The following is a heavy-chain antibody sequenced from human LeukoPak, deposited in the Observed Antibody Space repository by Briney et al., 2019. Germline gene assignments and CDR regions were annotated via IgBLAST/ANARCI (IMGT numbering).Heavy chain of an antibody. CDR2: IYYSGST. V-gene: IGHV4-39*07. D-gene: IGHD6-6*01. CDR3: ARENWRSKSIDFDS. CDR1: GGSISSSSYY. Sequence: SETLSLTCTVSGGSISSSSYYWGWIRQPPGKGLEWIGSIYYSGSTYYNPSLKSRVTISVDTSKNQFSLRLSSVTAADTAAYFCARENWRSKSIDFDSWGQGTLVTVSS. J-gene: IGHJ4*02.